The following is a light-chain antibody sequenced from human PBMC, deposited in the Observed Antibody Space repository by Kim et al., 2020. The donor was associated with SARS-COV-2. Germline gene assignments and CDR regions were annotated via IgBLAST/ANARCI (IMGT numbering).Light chain of an antibody. CDR3: SSYAGNNNLI. CDR1: SSDLGAYNF. Sequence: GQSVTISCAGTSSDLGAYNFVSWYQEHPGKAPKVIIYEVNKRPSGVPDRFSASKSGNTASLTVSGLQADDEADYYCSSYAGNNNLIFGGGTQLTVL. CDR2: EVN. V-gene: IGLV2-8*01. J-gene: IGLJ2*01.